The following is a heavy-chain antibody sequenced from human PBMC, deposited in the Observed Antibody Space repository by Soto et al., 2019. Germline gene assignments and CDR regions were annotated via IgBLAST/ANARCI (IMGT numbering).Heavy chain of an antibody. CDR2: IKSKTDGGTI. D-gene: IGHD1-26*01. J-gene: IGHJ4*02. CDR1: GFTFSNAW. CDR3: TTDRVGATPGSVDY. Sequence: GGSLRLSCAASGFTFSNAWMSWVRQAPGKGLEWVGRIKSKTDGGTIDYAAPVKGRFTISRDDSKNTLYLQMNSLNTEATAVYYCTTDRVGATPGSVDYWGQGTLVTVSS. V-gene: IGHV3-15*01.